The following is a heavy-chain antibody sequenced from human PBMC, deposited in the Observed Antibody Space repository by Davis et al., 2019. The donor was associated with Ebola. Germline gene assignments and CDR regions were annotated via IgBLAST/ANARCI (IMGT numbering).Heavy chain of an antibody. J-gene: IGHJ4*02. CDR1: GFTFSSYG. V-gene: IGHV3-30*03. CDR3: ARSRFGGGNVRGFGDY. D-gene: IGHD4-23*01. Sequence: GGSLRLSCAASGFTFSSYGMHWVRQAPGKGLEWVAVISYDGSNKYYADSVKGRFTISRDNSKNTLYLQMNSLRSEDTAVYYCARSRFGGGNVRGFGDYWGQGTLVTVSS. CDR2: ISYDGSNK.